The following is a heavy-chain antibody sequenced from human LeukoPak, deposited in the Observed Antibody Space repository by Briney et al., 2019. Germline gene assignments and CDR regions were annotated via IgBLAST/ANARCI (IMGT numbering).Heavy chain of an antibody. Sequence: PGRSLRLSCAASGFTFSSYAMHWVRQAPGKGLEYVSAISSNGGSTYYADSVKGRFTISRDNSKNTLYLQMSSLRAEDTAVYYCVKGRYCSSTSCYGDFDYWGQGTLVTVSS. CDR1: GFTFSSYA. CDR2: ISSNGGST. CDR3: VKGRYCSSTSCYGDFDY. V-gene: IGHV3-64D*09. D-gene: IGHD2-2*01. J-gene: IGHJ4*02.